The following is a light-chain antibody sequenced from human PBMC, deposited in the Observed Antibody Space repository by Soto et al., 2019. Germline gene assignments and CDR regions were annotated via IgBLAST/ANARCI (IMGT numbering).Light chain of an antibody. Sequence: EILMTQSPATLSLSPGERATLSCRASQSVNINLAWYQQRPGQAPRVLIYAASTRATGVPDRLSGSGSGTEFTLTISSLQPEDFAVHYCHQYNSWPYTFGQGTKVDIK. CDR2: AAS. V-gene: IGKV3-15*01. CDR1: QSVNIN. CDR3: HQYNSWPYT. J-gene: IGKJ2*01.